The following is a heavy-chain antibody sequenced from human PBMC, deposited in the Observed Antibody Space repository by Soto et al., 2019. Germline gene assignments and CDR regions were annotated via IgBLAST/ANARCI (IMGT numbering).Heavy chain of an antibody. V-gene: IGHV3-23*01. CDR2: ISGSGGST. CDR1: GFTFSSYA. D-gene: IGHD3-3*01. J-gene: IGHJ6*03. Sequence: EVQLLESGGGLVQPGGSLRLSCAASGFTFSSYAMSWVRQAPGKGLEWVSAISGSGGSTYYADSVKGRFTISRDNSKNTLYLQINSLRAEDTAVYYCAKIPITIFGVVIIPYYYYMDVWGKGTTVTVSS. CDR3: AKIPITIFGVVIIPYYYYMDV.